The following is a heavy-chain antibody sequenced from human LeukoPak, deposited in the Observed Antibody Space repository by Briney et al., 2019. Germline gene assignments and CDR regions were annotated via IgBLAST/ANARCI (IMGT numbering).Heavy chain of an antibody. CDR1: GGTFSSYA. CDR3: ARGSVPAAMWPNWFDP. CDR2: IIPIFGTA. Sequence: SVKVSCKASGGTFSSYAISWVRQAPGQGLEWMGGIIPIFGTANYAQKFQGRVTITTDESTSTACMELSSLRSEDTAVYYCARGSVPAAMWPNWFDPWGQGTLVTVSS. J-gene: IGHJ5*02. V-gene: IGHV1-69*05. D-gene: IGHD2-2*01.